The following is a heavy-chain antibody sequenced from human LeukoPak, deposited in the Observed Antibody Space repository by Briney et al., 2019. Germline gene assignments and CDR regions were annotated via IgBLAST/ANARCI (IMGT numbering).Heavy chain of an antibody. V-gene: IGHV3-48*03. D-gene: IGHD3-3*01. CDR1: GLTFSSYE. CDR3: AIDEWYGSKCDD. J-gene: IGHJ4*02. Sequence: PGGSLRLFCAASGLTFSSYEMNGVCPAPGKGVEWVSYICSRGSTIYYADSVRGGSTNPRDSPKNSQYLQMNSLRAADTAVYYCAIDEWYGSKCDDWGEETLVAVFS. CDR2: ICSRGSTI.